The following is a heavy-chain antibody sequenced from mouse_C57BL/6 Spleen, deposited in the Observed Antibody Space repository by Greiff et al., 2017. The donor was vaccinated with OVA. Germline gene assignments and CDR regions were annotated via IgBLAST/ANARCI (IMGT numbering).Heavy chain of an antibody. CDR3: VRLRDGYYYAMDY. D-gene: IGHD2-3*01. Sequence: EVQRVESGGGLVQPKGSLKLSCAASGFSFNTYAMNWVRQAPGKGLEWVASIRSKSNNYASYYADSEKDRFTISRDDSESMLYLQMNNLKTEDTAMYYGVRLRDGYYYAMDYWGQGTSVTVSS. CDR2: IRSKSNNYAS. J-gene: IGHJ4*01. CDR1: GFSFNTYA. V-gene: IGHV10-1*01.